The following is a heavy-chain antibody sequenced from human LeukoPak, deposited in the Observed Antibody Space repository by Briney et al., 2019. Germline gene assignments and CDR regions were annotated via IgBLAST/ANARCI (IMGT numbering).Heavy chain of an antibody. J-gene: IGHJ6*03. CDR1: GYTFTSYD. CDR3: ARGVHVTTFYYYYMDV. Sequence: ASVKVSCKASGYTFTSYDINWVRHAPGQGHEWRGWMNPNSGNTGYAQKFQGRGTMTRNTSISTAYMELSSLRSEDTAVYYCARGVHVTTFYYYYMDVWGKGTPVTVSS. D-gene: IGHD4-11*01. V-gene: IGHV1-8*01. CDR2: MNPNSGNT.